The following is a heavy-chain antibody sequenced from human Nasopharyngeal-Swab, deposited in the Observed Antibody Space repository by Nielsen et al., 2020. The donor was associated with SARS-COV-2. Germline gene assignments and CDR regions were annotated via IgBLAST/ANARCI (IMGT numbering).Heavy chain of an antibody. CDR2: ISTYDTNI. CDR1: GYKFTSYG. CDR3: TRGGASRPLFDL. Sequence: ASVKVSCKASGYKFTSYGLCWVRQAPGQGLEWMGWISTYDTNIKYAEKFQGRVAMTTDTSTDTVYLEVKNLRSDDTAVYYCTRGGASRPLFDLWGQGTLITVSS. J-gene: IGHJ5*02. V-gene: IGHV1-18*01. D-gene: IGHD2-2*01.